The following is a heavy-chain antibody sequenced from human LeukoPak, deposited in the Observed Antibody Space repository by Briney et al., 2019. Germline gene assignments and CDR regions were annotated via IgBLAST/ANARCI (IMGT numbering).Heavy chain of an antibody. CDR3: PPTVTQTRFDP. CDR2: IRYDGRNK. V-gene: IGHV3-30*02. J-gene: IGHJ5*02. Sequence: GGSLRLSCGASGFTFSSYGMHWVAQAPGKGLGWVAFIRYDGRNKYYADSVKGRFTISRDNSKNTLYLQMNSLRAEDTAIYSNPPTVTQTRFDPWGQGTLVTVSS. D-gene: IGHD4-17*01. CDR1: GFTFSSYG.